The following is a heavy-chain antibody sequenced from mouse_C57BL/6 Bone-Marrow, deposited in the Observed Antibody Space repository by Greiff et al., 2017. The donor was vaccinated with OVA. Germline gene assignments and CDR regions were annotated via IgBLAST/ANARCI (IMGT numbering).Heavy chain of an antibody. D-gene: IGHD3-2*02. CDR2: INPSNGGT. J-gene: IGHJ3*01. Sequence: VQLQQPGTELGKPGASVKLSCKASGYILTRYWMHWVKQRAGQGLEWIGNINPSNGGTNYNEKFKRKATLTVDKSSSTAYMQLSSLTSEDSAVYYCVTAQATAYWGQGTLVTVSA. V-gene: IGHV1-53*01. CDR3: VTAQATAY. CDR1: GYILTRYW.